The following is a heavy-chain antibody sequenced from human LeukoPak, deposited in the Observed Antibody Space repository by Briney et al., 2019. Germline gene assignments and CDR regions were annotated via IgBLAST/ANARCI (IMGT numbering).Heavy chain of an antibody. CDR3: AKMGPLLGIPAAIGKYYFDY. D-gene: IGHD2-2*01. CDR1: GGSISSGGYY. V-gene: IGHV4-31*03. J-gene: IGHJ4*02. Sequence: SQTLSLTRTLSGGSISSGGYYWSWIRQHPGKCLEWIGYIYYSGSPYYNPSLKSRVTISVDTSKNQFSLKLSSVTAADTAVYYCAKMGPLLGIPAAIGKYYFDYWGQGTLVTVSS. CDR2: IYYSGSP.